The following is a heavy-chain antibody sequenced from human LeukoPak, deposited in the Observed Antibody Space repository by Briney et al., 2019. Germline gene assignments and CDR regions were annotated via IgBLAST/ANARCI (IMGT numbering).Heavy chain of an antibody. Sequence: GASVKVSCKASGYTFTSYGISWVRQAPGQGLEWMGWISTYNGNTYYAQKFQGRVTMTTDTSTTTAYMELRSLRSDDTAVYYCARGLIVLTQGVIGPSNYWGQGTLVTVSS. V-gene: IGHV1-18*01. CDR1: GYTFTSYG. CDR3: ARGLIVLTQGVIGPSNY. D-gene: IGHD3-10*01. CDR2: ISTYNGNT. J-gene: IGHJ4*02.